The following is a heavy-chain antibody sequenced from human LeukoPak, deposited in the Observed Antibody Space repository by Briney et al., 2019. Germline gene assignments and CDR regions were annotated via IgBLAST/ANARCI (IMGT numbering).Heavy chain of an antibody. Sequence: GESLKISCKVSGYSFPSYWITWVRQMPGKGLEWMGRIAPSDSHTNYSPSFEGHVTISVDKSIITAYLQWSSLKASDTAMYYCARQPPGVYDTTQNWFDPWGQGTLVTVSS. J-gene: IGHJ5*02. V-gene: IGHV5-10-1*01. CDR1: GYSFPSYW. D-gene: IGHD3-22*01. CDR2: IAPSDSHT. CDR3: ARQPPGVYDTTQNWFDP.